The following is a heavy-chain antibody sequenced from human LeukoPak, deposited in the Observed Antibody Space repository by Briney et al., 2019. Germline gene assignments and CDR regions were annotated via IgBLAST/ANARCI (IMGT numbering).Heavy chain of an antibody. Sequence: TETLSLTCTVSGGSISTSRYYWGWIRQPPGKGLEWIGSIYYSGTTYYNLSLKSRVTISVDTSRNQFSLRLSSVTAADTAVYYCARGGSRLTTAGDLDYWGQGTLVTVSS. CDR3: ARGGSRLTTAGDLDY. CDR1: GGSISTSRYY. J-gene: IGHJ4*02. V-gene: IGHV4-39*01. CDR2: IYYSGTT. D-gene: IGHD3-16*01.